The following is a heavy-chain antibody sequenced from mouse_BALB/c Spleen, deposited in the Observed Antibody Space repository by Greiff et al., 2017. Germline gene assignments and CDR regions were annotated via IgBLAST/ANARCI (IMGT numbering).Heavy chain of an antibody. CDR3: ARGTDGYYGDAMDY. J-gene: IGHJ4*01. CDR2: ISYSGST. V-gene: IGHV3-2*02. CDR1: GYSITSDYA. D-gene: IGHD2-3*01. Sequence: EVKLMESGPGLVKPSQSLSLTCTVTGYSITSDYAWNWIRQFPGNKLEWMGYISYSGSTSYNPSLKSRISITRDTSKNQFFLQLNSVTTEDTATYYCARGTDGYYGDAMDYWGQGTSVTVSS.